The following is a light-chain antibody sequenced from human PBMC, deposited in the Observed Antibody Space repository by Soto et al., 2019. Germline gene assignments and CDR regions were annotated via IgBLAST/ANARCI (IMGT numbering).Light chain of an antibody. CDR2: AAS. J-gene: IGKJ4*01. CDR3: QQYNKWLT. V-gene: IGKV3-15*01. Sequence: EIAVTQAPVTLSGSPGETDTISCRASQNVFNNLARYQVKSVQAPRLLIYAASTRATGIPIRFSGSGSGTDFLRTINSLQSEDFARYYCQQYNKWLTFGGGTKVEIK. CDR1: QNVFNN.